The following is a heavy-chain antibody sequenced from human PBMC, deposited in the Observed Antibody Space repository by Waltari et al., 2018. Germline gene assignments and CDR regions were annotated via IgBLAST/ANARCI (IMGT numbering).Heavy chain of an antibody. J-gene: IGHJ6*02. CDR3: ASPLPAYYYYYGMDV. CDR2: IIPIVGTA. Sequence: QVQLVQSGAEVTKPGSSVKVSCKASGGTFSRYAISWVRQAPGQGLEWMGGIIPIVGTANYAQKFQGRVTITADESTSTAYMELSSLRSEDTAVYYCASPLPAYYYYYGMDVWGQGTTVTVSS. CDR1: GGTFSRYA. V-gene: IGHV1-69*13.